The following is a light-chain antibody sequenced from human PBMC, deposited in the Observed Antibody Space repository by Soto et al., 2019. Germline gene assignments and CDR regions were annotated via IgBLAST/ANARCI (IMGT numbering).Light chain of an antibody. CDR2: RIS. CDR1: QTLGRNY. Sequence: QPPAPLPVSQGETATLSCRASQTLGRNYLAWYQQKPGQAPRLLIHRISSRAAGISDRFSGSASGTDFTLTIRRLEPEDFAIYYCQQYDNFLQTFGQGTKVDIK. V-gene: IGKV3-20*01. CDR3: QQYDNFLQT. J-gene: IGKJ1*01.